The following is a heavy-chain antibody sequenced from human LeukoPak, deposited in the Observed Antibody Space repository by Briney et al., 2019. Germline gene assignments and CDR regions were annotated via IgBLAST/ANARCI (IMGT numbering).Heavy chain of an antibody. CDR1: GFTFSSYA. V-gene: IGHV3-23*01. CDR3: AKRNIAAAGTIDY. J-gene: IGHJ4*02. Sequence: GGSLRLSCAASGFTFSSYAMSWVRQAPGKGLERVSAIRGSGGSTYYADSVKGRFTISRDNSKNTLYLQMNSLRAEDTAVYYCAKRNIAAAGTIDYWGQGTLVTVSS. D-gene: IGHD6-13*01. CDR2: IRGSGGST.